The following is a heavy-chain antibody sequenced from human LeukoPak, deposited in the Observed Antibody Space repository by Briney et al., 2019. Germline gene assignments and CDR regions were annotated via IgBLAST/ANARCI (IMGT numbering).Heavy chain of an antibody. D-gene: IGHD2-15*01. CDR3: ARAGSGGSLSWFSTYYMDV. J-gene: IGHJ6*03. CDR2: IYYSGST. CDR1: GGSISSSSYY. Sequence: SETLSLTCTVSGGSISSSSYYWGWIRQPPGKGLEWIGSIYYSGSTYYNPSLRSRVSISVDTSKNQFSLKVRYMTAADTAVYYCARAGSGGSLSWFSTYYMDVWGKGTTVTISS. V-gene: IGHV4-39*07.